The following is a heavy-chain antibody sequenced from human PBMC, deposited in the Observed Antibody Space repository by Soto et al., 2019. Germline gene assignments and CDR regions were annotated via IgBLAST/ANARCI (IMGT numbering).Heavy chain of an antibody. CDR3: AREGDCISTSCYGYYGMDV. CDR1: GGTFSSYA. V-gene: IGHV1-69*12. D-gene: IGHD2-2*01. CDR2: IIPIFGTA. J-gene: IGHJ6*02. Sequence: QVQLVQSGAEVKKPGSSVKVSCKASGGTFSSYAISWVRQAPGQGLEWMGGIIPIFGTANYAQKFQGRVTITADESTSPAYMELSSLRSEDTAVYYCAREGDCISTSCYGYYGMDVWGQGTTVTVSS.